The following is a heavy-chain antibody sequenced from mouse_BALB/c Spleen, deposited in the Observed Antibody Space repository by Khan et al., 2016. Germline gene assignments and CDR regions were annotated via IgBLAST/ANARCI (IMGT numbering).Heavy chain of an antibody. CDR2: INTYTGEP. J-gene: IGHJ2*01. V-gene: IGHV9-3-1*01. CDR1: GYTFTNYG. Sequence: QIQLVQSGPELKKPGETVKISCKASGYTFTNYGMNWVKQAPGKGLKWMGWINTYTGEPTYTDDFKGRFAFSLETSASTAYLQIINLKNEDTATXFCARSVDNYDFDYWGQGTTLTVSS. D-gene: IGHD1-3*01. CDR3: ARSVDNYDFDY.